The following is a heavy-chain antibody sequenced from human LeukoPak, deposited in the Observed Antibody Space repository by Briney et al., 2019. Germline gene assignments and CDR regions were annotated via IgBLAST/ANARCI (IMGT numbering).Heavy chain of an antibody. CDR2: INPNSGGT. J-gene: IGHJ6*03. Sequence: VASVKVSCKASGYTFTGYYMHWVRQAPGQGLEWMGWINPNSGGTNYAQKFQGRVTMTRDMSISTAYMELSRLRSDDTAVYYCARDPRVVATRVSYMDVWGKGTTVTVSS. CDR3: ARDPRVVATRVSYMDV. V-gene: IGHV1-2*02. CDR1: GYTFTGYY. D-gene: IGHD2-21*02.